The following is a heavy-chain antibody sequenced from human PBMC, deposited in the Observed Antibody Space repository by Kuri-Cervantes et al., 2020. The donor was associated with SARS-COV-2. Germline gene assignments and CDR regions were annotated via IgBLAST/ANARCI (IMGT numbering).Heavy chain of an antibody. CDR3: ARVLSQWFGDGRSLSNDAFDL. D-gene: IGHD3-10*01. V-gene: IGHV4-59*01. J-gene: IGHJ3*01. Sequence: GSLRLSCTVSGGSISIDYWSWIRQSPGKGLEWIGHIYYSGSSSYNPSLRSRHTISVDTSKRQIFLRLSSVTAADTAIYFCARVLSQWFGDGRSLSNDAFDLWGQGTMVTVSS. CDR2: IYYSGSS. CDR1: GGSISIDY.